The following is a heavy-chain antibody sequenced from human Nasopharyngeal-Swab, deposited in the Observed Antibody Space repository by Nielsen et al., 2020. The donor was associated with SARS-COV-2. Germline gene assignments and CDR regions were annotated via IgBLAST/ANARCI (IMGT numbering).Heavy chain of an antibody. J-gene: IGHJ4*02. D-gene: IGHD2-21*01. CDR3: ARSLHIATAHDY. CDR1: GYTFTSYA. Sequence: ASVQVSCKASGYTFTSYAMHWVRQAPGQRLEWMGWINAGNGNTKYSQKLQGRVTITRDTSASTAYMELSSLRSEDTAVYYCARSLHIATAHDYWGQGTLVTVSS. CDR2: INAGNGNT. V-gene: IGHV1-3*01.